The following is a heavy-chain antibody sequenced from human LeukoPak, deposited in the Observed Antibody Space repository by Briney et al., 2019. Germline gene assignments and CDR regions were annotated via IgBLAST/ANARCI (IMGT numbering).Heavy chain of an antibody. D-gene: IGHD3-10*01. CDR3: AREGALWFGESRAFDI. CDR1: GCTFSSYE. CDR2: ISSSGSTI. V-gene: IGHV3-48*03. Sequence: GGSLRLSCAASGCTFSSYEMNWVRQAPGKGLEWVSYISSSGSTIYYADSVKGRFTISRDNAKNSLYLQMNSLRAEDTAVYYCAREGALWFGESRAFDIWGQGTMVTVSS. J-gene: IGHJ3*02.